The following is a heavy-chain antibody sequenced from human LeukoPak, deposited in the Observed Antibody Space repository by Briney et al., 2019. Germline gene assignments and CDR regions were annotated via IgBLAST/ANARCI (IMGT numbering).Heavy chain of an antibody. Sequence: SETLSLTCTVSGGSISSYYWSWIRQPAGKGLEWIGRIYTSGSTNYNPSLKSRVTISVDTSKNQFSLKLSSVTAADTAVYYCARSMARPKEDAFDIWGQGTMVTVSS. V-gene: IGHV4-4*07. J-gene: IGHJ3*02. CDR1: GGSISSYY. D-gene: IGHD2/OR15-2a*01. CDR3: ARSMARPKEDAFDI. CDR2: IYTSGST.